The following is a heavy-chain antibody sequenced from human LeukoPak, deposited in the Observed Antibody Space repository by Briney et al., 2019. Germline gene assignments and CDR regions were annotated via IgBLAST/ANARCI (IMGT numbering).Heavy chain of an antibody. D-gene: IGHD5-18*01. J-gene: IGHJ4*02. CDR3: ARAYFNGYGIDGFEY. CDR1: GVAISSYY. V-gene: IGHV4-59*01. Sequence: PSETLSLTCAVSGVAISSYYWSWIRQYPGKGLEWIGHFYDSGTTQYNPSLKSRVTISVDTSKNQFSLKLNSVTAADTAVYYCARAYFNGYGIDGFEYWGQGVLVTVSS. CDR2: FYDSGTT.